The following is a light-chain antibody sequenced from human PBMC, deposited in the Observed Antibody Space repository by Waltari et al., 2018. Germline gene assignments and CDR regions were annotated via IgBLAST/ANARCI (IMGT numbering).Light chain of an antibody. Sequence: QSALTQPASVSGSPRQSITISCTGTSSDIGGFNYVSWYQQHSGKAPRLIIFGVSDRPSGVSNRFSGSKSGNTASLTIRGLQAEDEADYYCSSFTRAKTWVFGGGTKVTVL. CDR2: GVS. CDR1: SSDIGGFNY. CDR3: SSFTRAKTWV. V-gene: IGLV2-14*03. J-gene: IGLJ3*02.